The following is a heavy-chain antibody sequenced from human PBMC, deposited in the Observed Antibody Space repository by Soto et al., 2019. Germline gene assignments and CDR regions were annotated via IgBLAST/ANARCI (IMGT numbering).Heavy chain of an antibody. Sequence: SETLSLTCTVSGGSISSYYWSWIRQPPGKGLEWIGYIYYSGSTNYNPSLKSRVTISVDTSKNQFSLKLSSVTAADTAVYYCARERCSGGSCYLERYFDYWGQGTLVTAPQ. V-gene: IGHV4-59*01. D-gene: IGHD2-15*01. CDR3: ARERCSGGSCYLERYFDY. J-gene: IGHJ4*02. CDR1: GGSISSYY. CDR2: IYYSGST.